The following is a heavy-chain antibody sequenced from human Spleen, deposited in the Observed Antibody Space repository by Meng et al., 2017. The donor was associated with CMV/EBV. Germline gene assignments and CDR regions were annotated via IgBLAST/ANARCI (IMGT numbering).Heavy chain of an antibody. CDR3: ARVQGGQRGMDV. CDR1: GYTFNAFY. Sequence: ASVKVSCKASGYTFNAFYMHWVRQAPGQGLEWMGWINPNSGGTNYAQKFQGRVTMTRDTSIITAYMELSRLRSDDTAVYYCARVQGGQRGMDVWGQGTTVTVSS. V-gene: IGHV1-2*02. J-gene: IGHJ6*02. D-gene: IGHD5-24*01. CDR2: INPNSGGT.